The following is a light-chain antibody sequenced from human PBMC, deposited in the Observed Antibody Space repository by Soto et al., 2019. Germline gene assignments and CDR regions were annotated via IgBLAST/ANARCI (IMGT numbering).Light chain of an antibody. Sequence: DIQMTQSPSTLSASIGERVTITCRASQSISSRLAWYQQKPGKAPKLLIHEASSLESGVPSRFSGSGSETEFTLTISSLQPDDFATYYCQQYNSYPLTFGGGTKVEIK. CDR2: EAS. CDR3: QQYNSYPLT. J-gene: IGKJ4*01. CDR1: QSISSR. V-gene: IGKV1-5*03.